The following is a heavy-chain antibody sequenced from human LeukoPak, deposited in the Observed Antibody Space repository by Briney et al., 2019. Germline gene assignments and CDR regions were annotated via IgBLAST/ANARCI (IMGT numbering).Heavy chain of an antibody. J-gene: IGHJ4*02. V-gene: IGHV1-69*13. D-gene: IGHD1-26*01. CDR2: IIPIFGPA. CDR1: GDTFSSYA. CDR3: ARGALYSVSYKSYLDY. Sequence: ASVKVSCKASGDTFSSYAFSWVRQAPGHGLEWMGGIIPIFGPANYAQKFQGRVTIVADESTSTAYTELSSLRSEDTAVYYCARGALYSVSYKSYLDYWGQGTLVSVSS.